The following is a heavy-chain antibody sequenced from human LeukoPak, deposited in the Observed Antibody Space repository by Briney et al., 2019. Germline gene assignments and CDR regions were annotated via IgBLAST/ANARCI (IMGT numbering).Heavy chain of an antibody. CDR1: GGSISIYY. V-gene: IGHV4-4*07. D-gene: IGHD6-19*01. Sequence: SETLSLTCTVSGGSISIYYWNWIRQPAGKGLEWIGRIYTNENTFFNPSLKSRVTMSVDTSKNQFSLQLTSMTAADAAVYYCARSSDSSGYYGGGIIDHWGQGTLVTVSS. J-gene: IGHJ4*02. CDR3: ARSSDSSGYYGGGIIDH. CDR2: IYTNENT.